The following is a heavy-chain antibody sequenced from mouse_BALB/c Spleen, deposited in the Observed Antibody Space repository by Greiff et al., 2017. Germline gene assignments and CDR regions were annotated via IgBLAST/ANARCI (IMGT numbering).Heavy chain of an antibody. CDR2: ISDGGSYT. V-gene: IGHV5-4*02. D-gene: IGHD2-1*01. J-gene: IGHJ3*01. Sequence: EVKVVESGGGLVKPGGSLKLSCAASGFTFSDYYMYWVRQTPEKRLEWVATISDGGSYTYYPDSVKGRFTISRDNAKNNLYLQMSSLKSEDTAMYYCANGNYEAWFAYWGQGTLVTVSA. CDR1: GFTFSDYY. CDR3: ANGNYEAWFAY.